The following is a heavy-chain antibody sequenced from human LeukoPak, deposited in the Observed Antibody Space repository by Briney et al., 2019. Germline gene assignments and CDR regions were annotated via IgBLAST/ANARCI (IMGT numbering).Heavy chain of an antibody. CDR2: IHTSGST. J-gene: IGHJ6*03. V-gene: IGHV4-4*07. CDR1: GGSISSHY. Sequence: SETLSLTCTVSGGSISSHYWSWIRQPAGKGLEWIGRIHTSGSTNYNPSLKSRVTMSVDTSRNQFSLKLSSVTAADTAVYYCARLAGGSYYPYYYYMDVWGKGTTVTVSS. D-gene: IGHD1-26*01. CDR3: ARLAGGSYYPYYYYMDV.